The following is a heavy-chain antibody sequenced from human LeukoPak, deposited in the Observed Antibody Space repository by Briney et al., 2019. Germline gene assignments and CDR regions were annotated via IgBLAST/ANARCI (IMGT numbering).Heavy chain of an antibody. Sequence: GESLKIFCRGSGYSFTSYWIGWVRQMPGKGLEWMGIIFPGDSDSRYSPSFQGQVTISVDKSISTAYLQWNSLKASDTAIYYCARFRDDFPDYWGQGTLIIVPS. CDR1: GYSFTSYW. D-gene: IGHD5-24*01. J-gene: IGHJ4*02. V-gene: IGHV5-51*01. CDR3: ARFRDDFPDY. CDR2: IFPGDSDS.